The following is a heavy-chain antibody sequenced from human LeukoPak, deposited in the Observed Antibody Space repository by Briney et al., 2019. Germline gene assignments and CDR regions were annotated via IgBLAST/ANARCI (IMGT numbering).Heavy chain of an antibody. CDR1: GFTFSDHY. V-gene: IGHV3-11*04. J-gene: IGHJ4*02. CDR2: IRSDGSTL. Sequence: GGSLRLSCAASGFTFSDHYMSWIRQAPGKGLEWVSYIRSDGSTLYYADSVKGRFSIYRDNPKNSLFLQMNSLRVEDTAVYYCVRGSTDRLRWFDYRGQGNVVTVSS. D-gene: IGHD5-12*01. CDR3: VRGSTDRLRWFDY.